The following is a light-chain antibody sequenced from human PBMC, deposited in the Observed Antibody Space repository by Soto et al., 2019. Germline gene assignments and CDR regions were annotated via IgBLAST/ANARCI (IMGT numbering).Light chain of an antibody. CDR3: QHYSNWPPT. CDR2: YAS. J-gene: IGKJ3*01. CDR1: ESVHRN. V-gene: IGKV3-15*01. Sequence: EMVMTQSPATLSVSPGERVTLSCRASESVHRNLAWYQQKPGQGPSLLIYYASTRATCVPDRFTGSGSGTELTLTISSLQSEDFGFSHCQHYSNWPPTFGPGTKVEIK.